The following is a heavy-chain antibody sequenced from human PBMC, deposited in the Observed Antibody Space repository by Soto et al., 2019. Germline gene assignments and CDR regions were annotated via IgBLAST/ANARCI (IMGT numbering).Heavy chain of an antibody. CDR1: GYTFTSYG. CDR2: ISAYNGNT. Sequence: RASVKVSCKASGYTFTSYGISWVRQAPGQGLEWMGWISAYNGNTNYAQKLQGRVTMTTDTSTSTAYMELRSLRSDDTAVYYCASYTNCGGDCYYFDYWGQGTLVTVSS. J-gene: IGHJ4*02. V-gene: IGHV1-18*01. CDR3: ASYTNCGGDCYYFDY. D-gene: IGHD2-21*02.